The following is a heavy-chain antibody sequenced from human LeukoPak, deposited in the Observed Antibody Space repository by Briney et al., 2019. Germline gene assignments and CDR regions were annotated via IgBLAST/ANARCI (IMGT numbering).Heavy chain of an antibody. CDR1: GGSFSDYY. Sequence: SETLSLTRAIYGGSFSDYYWSWIRQTPGKGLEWIGETNRHGRTIYSPSLKSRASISVDTSKNQFSLTLTSVTAADAAVYYCARGGATPMVFRYWGQGTLVTVSS. J-gene: IGHJ4*02. CDR3: ARGGATPMVFRY. V-gene: IGHV4-34*01. CDR2: TNRHGRT. D-gene: IGHD5-18*01.